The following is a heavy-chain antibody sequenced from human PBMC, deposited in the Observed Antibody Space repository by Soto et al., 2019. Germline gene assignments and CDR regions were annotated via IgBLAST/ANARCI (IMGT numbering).Heavy chain of an antibody. J-gene: IGHJ4*02. D-gene: IGHD3-10*02. CDR1: GGIFTRYD. CDR3: AINQGRDVSTFDY. Sequence: QVQLVQSGAEVKTPGSSVKVSCKASGGIFTRYDIRWVRQAPGQGLEWMGAIIPIFGTANYAQKFQGIVTITADATTSTAYMELSSLRSEDTAMYYCAINQGRDVSTFDYWGQGTLVTVSS. CDR2: IIPIFGTA. V-gene: IGHV1-69*01.